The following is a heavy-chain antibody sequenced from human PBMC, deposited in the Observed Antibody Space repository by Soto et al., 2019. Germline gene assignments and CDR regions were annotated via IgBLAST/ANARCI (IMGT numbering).Heavy chain of an antibody. D-gene: IGHD3-16*01. CDR2: ISGSGGST. J-gene: IGHJ4*02. Sequence: WWSLRLSCSASVFTFSSYAMSWFRQAPGKGLEWVSAISGSGGSTYYADSVKGRFTISRDNSKNTLYLQMNSLRAEDTAVYYCAKVDGAGGYFDYWGQGTLVTVSS. CDR1: VFTFSSYA. V-gene: IGHV3-23*01. CDR3: AKVDGAGGYFDY.